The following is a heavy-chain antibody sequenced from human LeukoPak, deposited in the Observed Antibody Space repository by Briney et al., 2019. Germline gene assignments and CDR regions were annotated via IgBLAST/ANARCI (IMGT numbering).Heavy chain of an antibody. Sequence: ASVKVSCKASGYTFSGYYMHWVRQAPGQGLEWMGWINPNSGGTYYTQKFQGRVTMTRDTSISTAYMELSRLRSDDTAVYYCARFTMVRGVDDYWGQGTLVTVSS. CDR1: GYTFSGYY. D-gene: IGHD3-10*01. CDR3: ARFTMVRGVDDY. CDR2: INPNSGGT. V-gene: IGHV1-2*02. J-gene: IGHJ4*02.